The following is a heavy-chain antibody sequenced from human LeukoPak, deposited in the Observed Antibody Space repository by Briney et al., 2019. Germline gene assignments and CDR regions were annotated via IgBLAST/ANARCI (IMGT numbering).Heavy chain of an antibody. Sequence: GGSLRLSCAASGFTFSSYGMHWVRQAPGKGLEWVAVISYDGSNKYYADSVKGRFTVSRDNSENTLYLQINSLRDEDTAVYYCARDFSGGNYYYYYGMDVWGQGTTVTVSS. V-gene: IGHV3-30*03. D-gene: IGHD4-23*01. CDR1: GFTFSSYG. CDR3: ARDFSGGNYYYYYGMDV. CDR2: ISYDGSNK. J-gene: IGHJ6*02.